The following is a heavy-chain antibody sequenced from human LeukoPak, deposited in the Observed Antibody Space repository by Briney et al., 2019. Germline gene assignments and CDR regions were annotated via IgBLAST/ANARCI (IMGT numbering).Heavy chain of an antibody. D-gene: IGHD1-26*01. CDR3: ARDKVVGPTICDY. CDR1: GFTFSSYS. J-gene: IGHJ4*02. Sequence: GGSLRLSCAASGFTFSSYSMNWVRQAPGKGPEWVANINQDGNENYYVDSVKGRFTISRDNTKNSLYLQMNSLRAEDTAVYYCARDKVVGPTICDYWGQGALVTVSS. V-gene: IGHV3-7*01. CDR2: INQDGNEN.